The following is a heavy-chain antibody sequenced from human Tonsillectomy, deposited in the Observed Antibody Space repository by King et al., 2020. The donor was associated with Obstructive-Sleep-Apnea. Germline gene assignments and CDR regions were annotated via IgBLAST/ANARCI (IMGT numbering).Heavy chain of an antibody. CDR3: AGEVWGFCGGDCYSQGWYYYGMDV. D-gene: IGHD2-21*02. CDR2: ISSSSSYI. CDR1: GFTFSYYG. J-gene: IGHJ6*02. V-gene: IGHV3-21*01. Sequence: VQLVESGGGLVKPGGSLRLSCAASGFTFSYYGMNWVRQAPGKGLEWVSSISSSSSYIYYADSVKGRFTIARDNAKKSLYLQMNSLRAEDTAVYYCAGEVWGFCGGDCYSQGWYYYGMDVWGQGTTVTVSS.